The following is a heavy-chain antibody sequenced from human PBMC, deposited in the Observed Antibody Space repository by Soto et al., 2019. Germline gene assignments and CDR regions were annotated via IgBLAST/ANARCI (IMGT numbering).Heavy chain of an antibody. CDR1: GFDFSNFV. CDR3: AREGGDEWIDYYYYGMDV. J-gene: IGHJ6*02. V-gene: IGHV3-33*01. CDR2: IWHDASRE. Sequence: QVQLVESGGGVVQPGTSLTLSCAASGFDFSNFVMHWVRQAPGKGLECVAVIWHDASREYYGDSVQGRFTISRDNSKHLLYLQMNSLRAEDTAVYYCAREGGDEWIDYYYYGMDVWGHGTTVTVSS. D-gene: IGHD2-21*02.